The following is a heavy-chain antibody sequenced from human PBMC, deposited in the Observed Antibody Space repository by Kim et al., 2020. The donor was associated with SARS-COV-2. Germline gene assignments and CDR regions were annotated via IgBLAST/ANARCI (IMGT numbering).Heavy chain of an antibody. J-gene: IGHJ4*02. CDR1: GFTFSSYW. D-gene: IGHD3-22*01. V-gene: IGHV3-74*01. Sequence: GGSLRLSCAASGFTFSSYWMHWVRQAPGKGLVWVSRINSDGSSTSYADSVKGRFTISRDNAKNTLYLQMNSLRAEDTAVYYCARGYYYDSSGYYAMPDYWGQGTLVTVSS. CDR3: ARGYYYDSSGYYAMPDY. CDR2: INSDGSST.